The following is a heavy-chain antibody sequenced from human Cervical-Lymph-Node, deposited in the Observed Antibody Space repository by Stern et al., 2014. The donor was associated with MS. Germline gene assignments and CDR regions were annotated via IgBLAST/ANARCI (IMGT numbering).Heavy chain of an antibody. J-gene: IGHJ6*02. D-gene: IGHD3-3*01. V-gene: IGHV4-61*02. CDR2: ISTSGST. CDR1: DASISSGSYS. Sequence: QVQLQESGPGLVKPSQTLSLTCIVSDASISSGSYSWTRIRQPAGKGLAWLGHISTSGSTSHNPSLKSRISITGDKSKNHFSLKLSSVAAADTAVYYCARYPSRYYDFWSGSDYFYYGVDVWGQGTTVTVSS. CDR3: ARYPSRYYDFWSGSDYFYYGVDV.